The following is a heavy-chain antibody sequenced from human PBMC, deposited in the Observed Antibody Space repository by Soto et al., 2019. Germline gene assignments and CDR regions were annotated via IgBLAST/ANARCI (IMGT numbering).Heavy chain of an antibody. CDR3: ARHDSSGPRRFDP. Sequence: GASVKVSCKASGGTFSSYAISWVRQAPGQGLEWMGGIIPIFGTANYAQKFQGRATITADESTSTAYMELSSLRSEDTAVYYCARHDSSGPRRFDPWGQGTLVTVSS. CDR2: IIPIFGTA. V-gene: IGHV1-69*13. CDR1: GGTFSSYA. D-gene: IGHD3-22*01. J-gene: IGHJ5*02.